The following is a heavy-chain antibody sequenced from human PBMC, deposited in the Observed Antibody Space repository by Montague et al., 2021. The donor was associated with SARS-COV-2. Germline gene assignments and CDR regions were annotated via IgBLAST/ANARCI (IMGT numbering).Heavy chain of an antibody. D-gene: IGHD6-13*01. J-gene: IGHJ4*02. CDR3: VRAASSWYRGSFDN. V-gene: IGHV3-13*04. CDR2: IGTAGDT. Sequence: SLRLSCAASGFTFSSYDIHWVRQVTGKGLEWVSAIGTAGDTYYRGSVKGRFTISRENDKNSVFLQMDSLRAGDTAVYYCVRAASSWYRGSFDNWGLGTLVTVSS. CDR1: GFTFSSYD.